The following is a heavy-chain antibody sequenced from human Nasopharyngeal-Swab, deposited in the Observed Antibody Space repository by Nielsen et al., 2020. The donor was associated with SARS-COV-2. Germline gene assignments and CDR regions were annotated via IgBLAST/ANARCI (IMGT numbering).Heavy chain of an antibody. J-gene: IGHJ4*02. CDR1: GFTFSSYW. V-gene: IGHV3-74*01. CDR2: ITPDGSSP. Sequence: GESLKISCAASGFTFSSYWMHWVRQAPGKGLVWVSRITPDGSSPSYADSVQGRFTISRDNAKNTLYLQLNSLRAEDTAVYYCARDGDDYGDFYFDYWGQGTLVTVSS. D-gene: IGHD4-17*01. CDR3: ARDGDDYGDFYFDY.